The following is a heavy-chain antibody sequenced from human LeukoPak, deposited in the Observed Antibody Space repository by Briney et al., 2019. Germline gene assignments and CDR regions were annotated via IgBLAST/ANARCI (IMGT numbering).Heavy chain of an antibody. Sequence: GSLRLSCAASGFTFSSYAMSWIRQPPGKGLEWIGNIYYSGSTYYNPSLKSRVTMSVDTSKNQFSQKLSSVTAADTAVYYCARYCSSNSCPYYNGMDVWGQGTTVTVSS. V-gene: IGHV4-59*04. CDR2: IYYSGST. CDR1: GFTFSSYA. J-gene: IGHJ6*02. CDR3: ARYCSSNSCPYYNGMDV. D-gene: IGHD2-2*01.